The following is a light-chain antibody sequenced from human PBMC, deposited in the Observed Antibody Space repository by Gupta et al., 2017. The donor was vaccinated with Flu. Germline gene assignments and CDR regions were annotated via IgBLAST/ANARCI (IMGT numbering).Light chain of an antibody. Sequence: DVVMTQSPLSLPVTLGQPASISCRSGQILVYSDENTYLHWFQQRPGQSPRPLMYQVSHRESGVPDRFSGSGSGTDFILKISRVEAEDVGVYYCMQGSRWPWAFGQGTKVEIK. J-gene: IGKJ1*01. V-gene: IGKV2-30*01. CDR3: MQGSRWPWA. CDR1: QILVYSDENTY. CDR2: QVS.